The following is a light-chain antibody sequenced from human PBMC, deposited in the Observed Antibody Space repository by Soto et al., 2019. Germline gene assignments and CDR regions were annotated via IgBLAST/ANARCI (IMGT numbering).Light chain of an antibody. Sequence: QSALTQPRSVSGSPGQSVTISCTGTSSDVGGYNYVSWYQHHPGEAPKLMIYDASKRPSGVPDRFSGSKSGNTASLTISGLQAEDEADYYCCSYAGSYTYVFGTGTKLTVL. J-gene: IGLJ1*01. CDR1: SSDVGGYNY. CDR2: DAS. CDR3: CSYAGSYTYV. V-gene: IGLV2-11*01.